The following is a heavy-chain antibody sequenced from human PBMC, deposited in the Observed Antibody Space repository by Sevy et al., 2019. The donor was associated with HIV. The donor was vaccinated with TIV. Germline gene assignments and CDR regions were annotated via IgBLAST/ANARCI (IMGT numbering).Heavy chain of an antibody. V-gene: IGHV4-61*01. CDR3: ARADGYYDSSGRELAFDI. J-gene: IGHJ3*02. CDR2: IYYSGST. Sequence: SETLSLTCTVSGGSVSSGSYYWSWIRQPPGKGLEWIGYIYYSGSTNYNPSLKSRATISVDTSKNQFPLKLSSVTAADTAVYYCARADGYYDSSGRELAFDIWGQGTMVTVSS. D-gene: IGHD3-22*01. CDR1: GGSVSSGSYY.